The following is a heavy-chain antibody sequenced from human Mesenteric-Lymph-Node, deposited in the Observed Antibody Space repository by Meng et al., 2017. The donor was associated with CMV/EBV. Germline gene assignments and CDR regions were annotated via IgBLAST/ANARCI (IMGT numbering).Heavy chain of an antibody. CDR2: ISAYNGNT. Sequence: SGYTFTSYGISWVRQAPGQGLEWMGWISAYNGNTNYAQKLQGRVTMTTDTSTSTAYMELRSLRSDDTAVYYCARVDPWVRGATTFDYWGQGTLVTVSS. V-gene: IGHV1-18*01. D-gene: IGHD3-10*01. J-gene: IGHJ4*02. CDR3: ARVDPWVRGATTFDY. CDR1: GYTFTSYG.